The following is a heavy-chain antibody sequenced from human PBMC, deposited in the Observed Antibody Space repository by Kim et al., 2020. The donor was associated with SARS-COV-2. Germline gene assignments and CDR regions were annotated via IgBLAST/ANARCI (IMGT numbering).Heavy chain of an antibody. Sequence: GGSLRLSCAASGFTFSSYAMSWVRQAPGKGLEWVSAISGTSGATYYADSVKGRFTISRDNSKNTLYLQMNSLRADDTAVYYCAEHRSGSGFDYWGQGTLVTVSS. J-gene: IGHJ4*02. V-gene: IGHV3-23*01. CDR3: AEHRSGSGFDY. CDR2: ISGTSGAT. D-gene: IGHD3-10*01. CDR1: GFTFSSYA.